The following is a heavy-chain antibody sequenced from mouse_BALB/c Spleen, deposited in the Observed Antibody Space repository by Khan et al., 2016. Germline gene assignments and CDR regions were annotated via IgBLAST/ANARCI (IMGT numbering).Heavy chain of an antibody. CDR3: ARGGPNWDCFDY. Sequence: QVQLKQSGAELVKPGASVKLSCKASGYTFTSYWMHWVKQRPGQGLEWIGEINPSNGRTNYDEKFKTKATLTVDKSSSTAYMQLSSLTSADSAVYYCARGGPNWDCFDYWGQGTTLTVSS. D-gene: IGHD4-1*02. V-gene: IGHV1S81*02. CDR1: GYTFTSYW. CDR2: INPSNGRT. J-gene: IGHJ2*01.